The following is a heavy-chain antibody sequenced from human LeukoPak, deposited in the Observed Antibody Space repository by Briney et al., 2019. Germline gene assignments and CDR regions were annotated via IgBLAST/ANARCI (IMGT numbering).Heavy chain of an antibody. Sequence: ASVKVSCKASRYTFTGYYMHWVRQAPGQGLEWMGWINPNSGGTNYAQKFQGRVTMTRDTSTSTAYMELSRLRSDDTAVYYCSAELKEPFDYWGQGTLVTVSS. J-gene: IGHJ4*02. CDR2: INPNSGGT. CDR3: SAELKEPFDY. D-gene: IGHD2-2*01. CDR1: RYTFTGYY. V-gene: IGHV1-2*02.